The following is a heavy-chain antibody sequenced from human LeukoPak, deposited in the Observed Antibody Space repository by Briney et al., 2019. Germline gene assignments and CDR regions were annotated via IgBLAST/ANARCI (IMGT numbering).Heavy chain of an antibody. Sequence: PSETLPLTCTVSAYSVTSDYFWGWIRQPPGKGLEWIGNVDPSGNTYYNPSLKSRATISLDTSKKDFSLKLTSVTAADTAIYYCATVRASHYGDWFFDYWGQGTLVTVSS. CDR1: AYSVTSDYF. CDR2: VDPSGNT. D-gene: IGHD4-17*01. J-gene: IGHJ4*02. CDR3: ATVRASHYGDWFFDY. V-gene: IGHV4-38-2*02.